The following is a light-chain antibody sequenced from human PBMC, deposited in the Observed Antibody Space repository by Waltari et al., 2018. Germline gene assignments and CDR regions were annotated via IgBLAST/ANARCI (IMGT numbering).Light chain of an antibody. Sequence: QSALTQPPSASGSPGQSVTISCTGTSTDIGFYNYVSWYHQPPGKAPKLLIYEVSERPSGVPDRFSGSKSGITASLTVFGLQTEDEADYYCASFAGSNTLFGGGTKLTVL. V-gene: IGLV2-8*01. CDR1: STDIGFYNY. CDR2: EVS. J-gene: IGLJ2*01. CDR3: ASFAGSNTL.